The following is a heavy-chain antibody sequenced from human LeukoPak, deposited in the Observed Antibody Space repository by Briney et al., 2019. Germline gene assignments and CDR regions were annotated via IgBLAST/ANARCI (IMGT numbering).Heavy chain of an antibody. D-gene: IGHD5-18*01. CDR3: AKDLLSGYSYGYPDAFDI. Sequence: PGRSLRLSCAASGFTFSSYGMHWVRQAPGKGLEWVAVISYDGSNKYYADSVKGRFTISRDNSKNTLYLQMNSLRAEDTAVYYCAKDLLSGYSYGYPDAFDIWGQGTMVTVSS. CDR2: ISYDGSNK. CDR1: GFTFSSYG. V-gene: IGHV3-30*18. J-gene: IGHJ3*02.